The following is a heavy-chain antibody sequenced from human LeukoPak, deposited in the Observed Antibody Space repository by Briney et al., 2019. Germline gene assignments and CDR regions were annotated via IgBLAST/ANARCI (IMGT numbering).Heavy chain of an antibody. CDR3: ARSRPYYYYYMDV. J-gene: IGHJ6*03. CDR2: IYHSGST. V-gene: IGHV4-30-2*01. Sequence: SQTLSLTCTVSGGSISSGGYYWSWIRQPPGKGLEWIGYIYHSGSTYYNPSLKSRVTISVDTSKNQFSLKLSSVTAADTAVYYCARSRPYYYYYMDVWGKGTTVTVSS. CDR1: GGSISSGGYY.